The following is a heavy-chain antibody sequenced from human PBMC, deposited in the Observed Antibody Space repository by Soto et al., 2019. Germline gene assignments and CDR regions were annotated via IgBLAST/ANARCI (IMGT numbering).Heavy chain of an antibody. CDR2: ISAYNGNI. CDR1: GYDFTNYG. J-gene: IGHJ4*02. Sequence: QVRLVQSGAEVKKPGASVKVSCKTYGYDFTNYGINWVRQAPGQGLEWMGWISAYNGNIVYAQNFRGRATPATDPSTGSAYMELRSLRSDDPAVYYCARGHDILTGWKFNFWGQGTLVTVSS. V-gene: IGHV1-18*01. D-gene: IGHD3-9*01. CDR3: ARGHDILTGWKFNF.